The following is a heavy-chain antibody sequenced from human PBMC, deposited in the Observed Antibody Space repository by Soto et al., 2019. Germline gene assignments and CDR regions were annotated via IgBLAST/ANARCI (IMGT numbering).Heavy chain of an antibody. CDR3: ARAVAVAADFDY. D-gene: IGHD6-19*01. V-gene: IGHV1-3*01. J-gene: IGHJ4*02. CDR2: INAGNGNT. Sequence: ASVKLSCKASGYTFTGYASHWVRQAPGQRLEWMGWINAGNGNTKYSQKFQGRVTITRDTSASTAYMELSSLRSEDTAVYYCARAVAVAADFDYWGQGTLVTVSS. CDR1: GYTFTGYA.